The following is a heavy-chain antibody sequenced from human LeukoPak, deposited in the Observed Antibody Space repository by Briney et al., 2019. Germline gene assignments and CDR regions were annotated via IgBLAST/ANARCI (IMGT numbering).Heavy chain of an antibody. Sequence: GGSLRLSCAASGFTLSDHYMDWIRQAPGKGLVWVSRIKNDGRSPSYADSVKGRFTISSDNAKNTVYLQIDSLGAEDTAVYYCARDPHGGSGSDPHDAFDIWGQGTMVTVSS. J-gene: IGHJ3*02. CDR2: IKNDGRSP. CDR3: ARDPHGGSGSDPHDAFDI. CDR1: GFTLSDHY. D-gene: IGHD1-26*01. V-gene: IGHV3-74*01.